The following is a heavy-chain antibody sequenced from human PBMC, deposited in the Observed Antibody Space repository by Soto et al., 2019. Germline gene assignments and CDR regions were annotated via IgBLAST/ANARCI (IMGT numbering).Heavy chain of an antibody. J-gene: IGHJ6*02. D-gene: IGHD2-21*01. CDR3: DRYSLLAKAGMARPYGCLDV. CDR2: INNSGNT. Sequence: TLRLTCTVSGGSFRSGGFNWSWRRQNPRRGREWIGKINNSGNTYYNPSLKTRLTISIDTSKNYFSLTLSSVTGADTAVYYCDRYSLLAKAGMARPYGCLDVWGQGTTVTVSS. V-gene: IGHV4-31*03. CDR1: GGSFRSGGFN.